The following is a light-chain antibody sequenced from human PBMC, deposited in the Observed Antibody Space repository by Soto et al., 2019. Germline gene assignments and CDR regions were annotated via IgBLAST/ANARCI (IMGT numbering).Light chain of an antibody. Sequence: DIQMTQSPSTLSASVGDRVTITCRASQSISSWLAWYQQKPGKAPKLLIYAASGLASGVPSRFSGSVSGTEFTITISSLQPDEFATYYCQRYDTYSWTFGQGTKVEFK. CDR1: QSISSW. V-gene: IGKV1-5*03. J-gene: IGKJ1*01. CDR2: AAS. CDR3: QRYDTYSWT.